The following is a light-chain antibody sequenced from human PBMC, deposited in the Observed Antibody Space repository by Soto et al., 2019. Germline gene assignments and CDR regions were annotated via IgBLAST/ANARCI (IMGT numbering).Light chain of an antibody. CDR3: NSYAGSNNFVV. Sequence: QSALTQPPSASGSPGQSVTISCTGTSNDVGGYNYVSWYQQHPGKAPKLMIYEVNKRPSGVPDRFSGSKSGNTASLTVSGLQAEDEADYYCNSYAGSNNFVVFGGGTQLTVL. V-gene: IGLV2-8*01. CDR1: SNDVGGYNY. CDR2: EVN. J-gene: IGLJ3*02.